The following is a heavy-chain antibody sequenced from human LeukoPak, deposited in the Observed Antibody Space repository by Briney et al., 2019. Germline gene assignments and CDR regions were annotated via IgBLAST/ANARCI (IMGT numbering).Heavy chain of an antibody. Sequence: ASVKVSCKASGYSFTAYYMHWVRQAPGQGLEWMGIINPSGGSTSYAQKFQGRVTMTRDTSTSTVYMELSSLRSEDTAVYYCARDWGGTIFGVVIRGEAVYWGQGTLVTVSS. CDR2: INPSGGST. CDR3: ARDWGGTIFGVVIRGEAVY. CDR1: GYSFTAYY. J-gene: IGHJ4*02. D-gene: IGHD3-3*01. V-gene: IGHV1-46*01.